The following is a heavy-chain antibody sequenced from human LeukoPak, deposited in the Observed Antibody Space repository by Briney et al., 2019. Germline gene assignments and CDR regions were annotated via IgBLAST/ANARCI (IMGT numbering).Heavy chain of an antibody. CDR1: GFTFSSYG. D-gene: IGHD6-13*01. J-gene: IGHJ3*02. CDR3: AGSWSPYDAFDI. V-gene: IGHV3-30*02. CDR2: IRYDGSNK. Sequence: PGGSLRLSCAASGFTFSSYGMHWVRQARGKGLEWVAFIRYDGSNKYYADSVKGRFTISRDNSKNSLYLQMNSLRAEDTAVYYCAGSWSPYDAFDIWGQGTMVSVSS.